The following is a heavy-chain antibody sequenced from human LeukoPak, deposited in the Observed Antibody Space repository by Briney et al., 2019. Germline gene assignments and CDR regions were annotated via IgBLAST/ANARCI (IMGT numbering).Heavy chain of an antibody. CDR1: GFSVSGYW. CDR2: IKQDGSDK. CDR3: AREWQGGIAAAGTRIEGDY. J-gene: IGHJ4*02. D-gene: IGHD6-13*01. Sequence: GGSLRLSCAVSGFSVSGYWMTWVRQAPGKGLEWVANIKQDGSDKNYVDSVKGRFTISRDNAENSFFLQMNSLRVEDTAVYYCAREWQGGIAAAGTRIEGDYWGQGTLVAVSS. V-gene: IGHV3-7*01.